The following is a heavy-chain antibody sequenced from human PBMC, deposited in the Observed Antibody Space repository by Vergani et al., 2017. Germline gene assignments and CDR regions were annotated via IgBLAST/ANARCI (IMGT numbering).Heavy chain of an antibody. CDR2: IYHSGST. CDR1: GGSISSSNW. J-gene: IGHJ6*02. CDR3: ARAPVGDRDLYSYTAYYYYYGMDV. D-gene: IGHD5-18*01. Sequence: QVQLQESGPGLVKPSGTLSLTCAVSGGSISSSNWWSWVRQPPGKGLEWIGEIYHSGSTNYNPSLKSRVTISVDKSKNQFSLKLSSVTAADTAVYYCARAPVGDRDLYSYTAYYYYYGMDVWGQGTTVTVSS. V-gene: IGHV4-4*02.